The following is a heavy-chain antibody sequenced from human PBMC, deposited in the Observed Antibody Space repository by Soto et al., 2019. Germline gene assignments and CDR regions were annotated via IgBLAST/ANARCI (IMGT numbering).Heavy chain of an antibody. D-gene: IGHD3-22*01. J-gene: IGHJ6*04. CDR1: GYTFTSYY. V-gene: IGHV1-46*01. CDR3: SREDPTYYYDSSGSHYYYYGMDV. Sequence: ASVKVSCKASGYTFTSYYMHWVRQAPGQGLEWMGIINPSGGSTSYAQKFQGGVTMTRDTSTSTVYMELSSLRSEDTAVYYCSREDPTYYYDSSGSHYYYYGMDVWGKGTTVTVSS. CDR2: INPSGGST.